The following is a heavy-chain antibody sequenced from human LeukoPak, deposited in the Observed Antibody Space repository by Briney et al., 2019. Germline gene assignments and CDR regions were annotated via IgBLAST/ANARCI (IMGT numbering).Heavy chain of an antibody. CDR3: ARAITGYSRFDY. CDR2: IYYSGST. D-gene: IGHD6-13*01. Sequence: PSETLSLTCTVSGGSISSYYWSWIRQPPGKGLEWIGYIYYSGSTNYNPSLKSRVTISVDTSKNQLSLKLSSVTAADTAVYYCARAITGYSRFDYWGQGTLVTVSS. J-gene: IGHJ4*02. CDR1: GGSISSYY. V-gene: IGHV4-59*01.